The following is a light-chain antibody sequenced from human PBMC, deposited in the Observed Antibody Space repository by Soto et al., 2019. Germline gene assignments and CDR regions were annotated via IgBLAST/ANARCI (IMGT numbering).Light chain of an antibody. CDR1: QSLLHSNGYNY. J-gene: IGKJ2*01. V-gene: IGKV2-28*01. CDR2: LGS. CDR3: MQALQTPST. Sequence: DIVMTQSPLSLPVTPGEPASISCRSSQSLLHSNGYNYLDWYLQKPGQSPQLLIYLGSNRASRVPDRFSGSGSGKDFTLKISRVEAEDVGVYYCMQALQTPSTFGQGTKLEIK.